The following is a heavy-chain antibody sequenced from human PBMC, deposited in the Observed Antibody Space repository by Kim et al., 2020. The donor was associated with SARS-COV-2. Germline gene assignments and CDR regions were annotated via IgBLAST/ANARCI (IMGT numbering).Heavy chain of an antibody. D-gene: IGHD3-10*01. J-gene: IGHJ4*02. Sequence: GGSLRPSCAASGFTFSSYGMHWVRQAQGKGLEWVAVISYDGSNKYYADSVKGRFTISRDNSKNTLYLQMNSLRAEDTAVYYCAVLHGSGSYWGQGTLVT. V-gene: IGHV3-33*05. CDR1: GFTFSSYG. CDR2: ISYDGSNK. CDR3: AVLHGSGSY.